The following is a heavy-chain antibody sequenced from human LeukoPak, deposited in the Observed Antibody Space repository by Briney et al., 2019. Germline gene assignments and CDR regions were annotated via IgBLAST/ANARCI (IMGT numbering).Heavy chain of an antibody. J-gene: IGHJ4*02. Sequence: ASVKVSCKASGYTFTGYYMHWVRQAPGQGLEWMGWINPNSGGTNYAQKFEGRVTMTRDTSISTAYMELSSLRSDDMAMYYCARPSSTWWPTFDYWGQGTLVTVSS. CDR3: ARPSSTWWPTFDY. CDR2: INPNSGGT. CDR1: GYTFTGYY. V-gene: IGHV1-2*02. D-gene: IGHD6-13*01.